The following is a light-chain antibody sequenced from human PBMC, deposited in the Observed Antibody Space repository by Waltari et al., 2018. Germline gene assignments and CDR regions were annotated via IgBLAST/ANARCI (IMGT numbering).Light chain of an antibody. Sequence: QSALTPPASVSGSPGQSITISCTGTSSYVGVYTYVSWYQQHPGKASKLMIYEVSNRPSGVSNRFSGSKSGNTASLTISGLQAEDEADYYCSSYTSSSTYVVFGGGTKLTVL. CDR2: EVS. V-gene: IGLV2-14*01. J-gene: IGLJ2*01. CDR3: SSYTSSSTYVV. CDR1: SSYVGVYTY.